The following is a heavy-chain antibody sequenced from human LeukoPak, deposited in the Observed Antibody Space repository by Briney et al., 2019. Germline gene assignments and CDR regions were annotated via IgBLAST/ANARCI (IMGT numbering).Heavy chain of an antibody. CDR2: IYTSGST. CDR3: ARGPTSYYYYYMDV. J-gene: IGHJ6*03. V-gene: IGHV4-61*02. CDR1: GGSISSGSYY. Sequence: SQTLSLTCTVSGGSISSGSYYWSWIRQPAGKGLEWIGRIYTSGSTNYNPSLKSRVTISVDTSKNPFSLKLSSVTAADTAVYYCARGPTSYYYYYMDVWGKGTTVTVSS. D-gene: IGHD1/OR15-1a*01.